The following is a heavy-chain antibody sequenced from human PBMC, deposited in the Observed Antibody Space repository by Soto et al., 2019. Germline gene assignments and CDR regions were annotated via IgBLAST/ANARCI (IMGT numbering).Heavy chain of an antibody. CDR2: IYYSGST. D-gene: IGHD6-19*01. J-gene: IGHJ4*02. V-gene: IGHV4-39*01. CDR1: GGSISSSSYY. CDR3: ASHRNYQWLVRGWGY. Sequence: SETLSLTCTVSGGSISSSSYYWGWIRQPPGKGLEWIGSIYYSGSTYYNPSLKSRVTISVDTSKNQFSLKLSSVTAADTAVYYCASHRNYQWLVRGWGYWGQGTLVTVSS.